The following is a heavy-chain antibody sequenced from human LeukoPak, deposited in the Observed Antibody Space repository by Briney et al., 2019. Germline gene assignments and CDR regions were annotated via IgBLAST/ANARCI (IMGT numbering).Heavy chain of an antibody. V-gene: IGHV2-26*01. CDR2: IFSNDDK. CDR1: SFSLSNARVS. Sequence: SGPTPVDPTETLTLTRTVSSFSLSNARVSVSWIRQPPGKALEWLAHIFSNDDKAYSTSLASRLTITKDATKGQVVLTMTESDPVDTATYFCARVYDKSAYYGYYYGIDVWGQGTTVTVSS. D-gene: IGHD3-16*01. CDR3: ARVYDKSAYYGYYYGIDV. J-gene: IGHJ6*02.